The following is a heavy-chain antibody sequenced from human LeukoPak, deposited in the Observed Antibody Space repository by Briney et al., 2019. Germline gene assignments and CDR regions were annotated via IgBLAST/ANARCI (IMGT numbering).Heavy chain of an antibody. D-gene: IGHD2-15*01. CDR1: GFTFSNYA. CDR3: ARDDCSGGTCLGGY. CDR2: ISYDGNNK. Sequence: PGGSLRLSCAASGFTFSNYAMHWVRQAPGKGLEWVTLISYDGNNKYYADSVKGRFTISRDNSKNALYLQMNSLRVEDTAVYYCARDDCSGGTCLGGYWGQGTLVTVSS. V-gene: IGHV3-30-3*01. J-gene: IGHJ4*02.